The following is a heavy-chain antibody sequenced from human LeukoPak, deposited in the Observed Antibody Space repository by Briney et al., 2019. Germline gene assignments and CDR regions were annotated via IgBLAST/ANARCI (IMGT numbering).Heavy chain of an antibody. Sequence: ASVKVSCKASGYTFTGYYKHWVRQAPGQGLKWWEWINPNSGGTNYAQKFQGRVTMTRDTSISTAYMELSRLRSDDTAVYYCARAPPQNRDGYNFWGQGTLVTVSS. CDR3: ARAPPQNRDGYNF. CDR1: GYTFTGYY. J-gene: IGHJ4*02. CDR2: INPNSGGT. D-gene: IGHD5-24*01. V-gene: IGHV1-2*02.